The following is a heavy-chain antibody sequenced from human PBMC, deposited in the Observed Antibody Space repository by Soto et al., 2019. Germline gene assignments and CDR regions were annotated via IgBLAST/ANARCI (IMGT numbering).Heavy chain of an antibody. J-gene: IGHJ4*02. CDR3: ATTRNYLSPLDY. Sequence: PGGSLRLSCAASGFTFSSYAMHWVRQAPGKGLEWVAVIWYDGINKYYADSVKGRFTISRDNSKDTLYLQMNSLRAEDTAVYYCATTRNYLSPLDYWGQGTLVTVSS. D-gene: IGHD3-16*02. CDR1: GFTFSSYA. CDR2: IWYDGINK. V-gene: IGHV3-33*08.